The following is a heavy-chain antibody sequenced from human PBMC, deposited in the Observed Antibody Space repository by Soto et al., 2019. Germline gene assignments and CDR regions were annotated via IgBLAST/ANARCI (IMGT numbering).Heavy chain of an antibody. CDR1: GFTFSSYS. V-gene: IGHV3-21*01. CDR2: ISSSSSYI. Sequence: PGGSLRLSCAASGFTFSSYSMNWVRQAPGKGLEWVSSISSSSSYIYYADSVKGRFTISRDNAKNSLYLQMNSLRAEDTAVYYCARDHCSSTSCYAEFDYWGQGTLVTVSS. D-gene: IGHD2-2*01. CDR3: ARDHCSSTSCYAEFDY. J-gene: IGHJ4*02.